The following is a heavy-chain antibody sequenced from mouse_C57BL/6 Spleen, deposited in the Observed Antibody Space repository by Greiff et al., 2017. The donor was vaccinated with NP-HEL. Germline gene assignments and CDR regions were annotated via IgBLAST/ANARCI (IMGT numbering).Heavy chain of an antibody. CDR1: GYSFTSYY. CDR3: ARGIYYDYEGYFDV. Sequence: QVQLQQSGPELVKPGASVKISCKASGYSFTSYYIHWVKQRPGQGLEWIGWIYPGSGNTKYNEKFKGKATLTADTSSSTAYMQLSSLTSEDSAVYYCARGIYYDYEGYFDVWGTGTTVTVSS. J-gene: IGHJ1*03. D-gene: IGHD2-4*01. V-gene: IGHV1-66*01. CDR2: IYPGSGNT.